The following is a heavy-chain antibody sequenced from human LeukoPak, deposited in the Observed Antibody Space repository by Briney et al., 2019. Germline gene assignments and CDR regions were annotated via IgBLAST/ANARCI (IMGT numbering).Heavy chain of an antibody. V-gene: IGHV3-21*01. CDR2: ISSSSCYL. J-gene: IGHJ4*02. CDR3: ARGYSRSSGRLFDY. CDR1: GFTFSSYS. D-gene: IGHD6-6*01. Sequence: GGSLRLSCAPSGFTFSSYSMNWFPEAPGEGRECVSSISSSSCYLYYADSVKGRFTISSDNAKKSLYLQMNSLRAEDTAVYYCARGYSRSSGRLFDYWGQGTLVTV.